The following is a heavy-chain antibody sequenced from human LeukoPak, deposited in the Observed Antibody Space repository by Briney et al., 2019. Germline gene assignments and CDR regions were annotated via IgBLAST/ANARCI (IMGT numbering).Heavy chain of an antibody. CDR2: IKQDGSEK. Sequence: GGSLRLSCAASRFTFSSYWMSWVRQAPGKGLEWVANIKQDGSEKYYVDSVKGRFTISRDNAKNSLYLQMNSLRAEDTAVYYCARDSTDFDYWGQGTLVTVSS. V-gene: IGHV3-7*01. CDR3: ARDSTDFDY. CDR1: RFTFSSYW. J-gene: IGHJ4*02.